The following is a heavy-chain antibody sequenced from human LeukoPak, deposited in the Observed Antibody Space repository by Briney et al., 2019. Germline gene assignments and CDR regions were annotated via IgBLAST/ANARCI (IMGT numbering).Heavy chain of an antibody. D-gene: IGHD5-12*01. CDR3: AREIGGYASGMDV. J-gene: IGHJ6*02. Sequence: GGSLRLSCAASGFTFSSYAMSWVRQAPGKGLEWVSVIYSGGSTYYADSVKGRFTISRDNSKNTLYLQMNSLRAEDTAVYYCAREIGGYASGMDVWGQGTTVTVSS. CDR2: IYSGGST. V-gene: IGHV3-66*01. CDR1: GFTFSSYA.